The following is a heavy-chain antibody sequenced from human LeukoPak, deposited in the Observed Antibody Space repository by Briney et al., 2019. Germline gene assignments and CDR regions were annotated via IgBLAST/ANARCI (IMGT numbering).Heavy chain of an antibody. CDR1: GFTFSSYG. V-gene: IGHV3-30*18. D-gene: IGHD3-22*01. J-gene: IGHJ4*02. Sequence: GGSLRLSCAASGFTFSSYGMHWVRQAPGKGLEWVAVISYDGSNKYYADSVKGRFTISRDNSKNTLYLQMNSLRAEDTAVYYCAKDPHFDSSGYYSWGQGTLVTVSS. CDR2: ISYDGSNK. CDR3: AKDPHFDSSGYYS.